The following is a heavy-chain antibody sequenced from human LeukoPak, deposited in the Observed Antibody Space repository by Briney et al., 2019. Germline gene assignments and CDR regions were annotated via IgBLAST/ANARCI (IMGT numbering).Heavy chain of an antibody. CDR1: GFTFSSYW. Sequence: GGSLRLSCAASGFTFSSYWMSWVRQAPGKGLEWVAFVRYDESTKFYVDSVKGRFTISRDNCKTTLYLQMNSLRPEDTAVYYRAKDVPAAYFDYWGQGTLVTVSS. V-gene: IGHV3-30*02. J-gene: IGHJ4*02. CDR2: VRYDESTK. CDR3: AKDVPAAYFDY. D-gene: IGHD2-2*01.